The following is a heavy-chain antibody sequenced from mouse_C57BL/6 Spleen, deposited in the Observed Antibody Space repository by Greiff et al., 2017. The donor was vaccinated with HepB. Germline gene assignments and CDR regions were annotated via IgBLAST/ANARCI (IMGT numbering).Heavy chain of an antibody. J-gene: IGHJ1*03. V-gene: IGHV1-26*01. Sequence: EVQLQQSGPELVKPGASVKISCKASGYTFTDYYMNWVKQSHGKSLEWIGDINPNNGGTSYNQKFKGKATLTVDESSSTAYMELRSLTSEDSAVYYCARSDGGYFGVWGTGTTVTVSS. CDR2: INPNNGGT. CDR3: ARSDGGYFGV. CDR1: GYTFTDYY.